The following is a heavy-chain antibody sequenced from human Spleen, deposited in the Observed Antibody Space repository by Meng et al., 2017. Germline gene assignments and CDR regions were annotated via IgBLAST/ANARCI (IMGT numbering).Heavy chain of an antibody. CDR3: ARISAGRFLEWFNWFDP. J-gene: IGHJ5*02. CDR1: GGPFSSYA. Sequence: VRRVESGAEVKKPGSSVKVSCKALGGPFSSYAISWVRQAPGQGLEWMGGIIPIFGTANCAQKFQGRVTITADESTSTAYMELSSLRSEDTAVYYCARISAGRFLEWFNWFDPWGQGTLVTVSS. V-gene: IGHV1-69*01. D-gene: IGHD3-3*01. CDR2: IIPIFGTA.